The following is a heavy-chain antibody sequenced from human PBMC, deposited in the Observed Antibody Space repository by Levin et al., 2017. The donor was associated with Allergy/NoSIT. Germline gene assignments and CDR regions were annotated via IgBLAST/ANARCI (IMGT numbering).Heavy chain of an antibody. D-gene: IGHD2-2*01. Sequence: GESLKISCAASGFTFSSYAMSWVRQAPGKGLEWVSAISGSGGSTYYADSVKGRFTISRDNSKNTLYLQMNSLRAEDTAVYYCAKDKVVVPAAVHYYYYGMDVWGQGTTVTVSS. J-gene: IGHJ6*02. CDR1: GFTFSSYA. CDR3: AKDKVVVPAAVHYYYYGMDV. V-gene: IGHV3-23*01. CDR2: ISGSGGST.